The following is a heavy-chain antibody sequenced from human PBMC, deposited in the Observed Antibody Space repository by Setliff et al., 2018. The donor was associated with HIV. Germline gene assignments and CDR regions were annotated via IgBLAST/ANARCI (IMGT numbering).Heavy chain of an antibody. CDR1: GFTFSNFA. CDR3: ARGPGVTRNYYYYMDV. J-gene: IGHJ6*03. Sequence: PGGSLRLSCVASGFTFSNFAMHWVRQAPGQGLEWVAIISYDGSNKNYADSVEGRFTISRDNSKNTLYLQMNSLRAEDTAVYFCARGPGVTRNYYYYMDVWGRGTTVTVSS. D-gene: IGHD7-27*01. V-gene: IGHV3-30*01. CDR2: ISYDGSNK.